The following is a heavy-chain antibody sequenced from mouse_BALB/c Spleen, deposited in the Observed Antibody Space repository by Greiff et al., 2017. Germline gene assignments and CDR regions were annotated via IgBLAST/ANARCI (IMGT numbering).Heavy chain of an antibody. CDR1: GYTFTSYV. J-gene: IGHJ3*01. D-gene: IGHD1-1*01. CDR2: INPYNDGT. CDR3: ARENYYGSSSAWFAY. Sequence: EVQGVESGPELVKPGASVKMSCKASGYTFTSYVMHWVKQKPGQGLEWIGYINPYNDGTKYNEKFKGKATLTSDKSSSTAYMELSSLTSEDSAVYYCARENYYGSSSAWFAYWGQGTLVTVSA. V-gene: IGHV1-14*01.